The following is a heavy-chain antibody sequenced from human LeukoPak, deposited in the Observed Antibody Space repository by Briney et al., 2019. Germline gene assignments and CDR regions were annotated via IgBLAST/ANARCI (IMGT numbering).Heavy chain of an antibody. CDR3: ARDRGIWGGEPDYFGY. V-gene: IGHV3-21*01. D-gene: IGHD1-14*01. CDR2: ISSSSSYI. CDR1: GFTFSSYS. J-gene: IGHJ4*02. Sequence: GGSLRLSCAASGFTFSSYSMNWVRQAPGKGLEWVSSISSSSSYIYYADSVKGRFTISRDNPKNSLYLQMNSLRAEDTAVYYCARDRGIWGGEPDYFGYWGQGTLVTVSS.